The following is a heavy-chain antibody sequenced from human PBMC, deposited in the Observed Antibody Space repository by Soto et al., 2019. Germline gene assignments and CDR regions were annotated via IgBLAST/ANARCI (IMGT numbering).Heavy chain of an antibody. J-gene: IGHJ4*02. CDR2: ISHSGST. Sequence: SETLSLTCTVSGGSISSFYWSWIRQPPGKGLEWIGYISHSGSTNYNPSLRSRVAISVDTSQNQFSLKLSSVTTADTAVYYCARLYSSKWGYFDYWGQGTLVTVSS. CDR3: ARLYSSKWGYFDY. CDR1: GGSISSFY. V-gene: IGHV4-59*01. D-gene: IGHD6-13*01.